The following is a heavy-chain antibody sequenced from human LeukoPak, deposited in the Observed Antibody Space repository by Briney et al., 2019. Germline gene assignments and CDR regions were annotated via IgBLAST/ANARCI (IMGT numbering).Heavy chain of an antibody. CDR2: INPSGGST. CDR3: ARDARDIVVVVLTVLGRYNWFDP. D-gene: IGHD2-15*01. CDR1: GYTFTSYY. J-gene: IGHJ5*02. Sequence: GASVKVSCKASGYTFTSYYMHWVRQAPGQGLEWMRIINPSGGSTSYAQKFQGRVTMTRDMSTSTVYMELSSLRSEDTAVYYCARDARDIVVVVLTVLGRYNWFDPWGQGTLVTVSS. V-gene: IGHV1-46*01.